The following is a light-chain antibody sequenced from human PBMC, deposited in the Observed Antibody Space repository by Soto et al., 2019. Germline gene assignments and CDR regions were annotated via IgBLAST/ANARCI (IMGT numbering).Light chain of an antibody. CDR3: QQYDSYSEA. V-gene: IGKV3-20*01. Sequence: EIVLTQSPGTLSLSAGERATLSCRASQSVSSYLAWYQKKPGQAPRLLVYGASTRATGIPDRFSGSGSGTDFTLTISRLEPEDFAVYYCQQYDSYSEAFGQGTKVELK. CDR1: QSVSSY. J-gene: IGKJ1*01. CDR2: GAS.